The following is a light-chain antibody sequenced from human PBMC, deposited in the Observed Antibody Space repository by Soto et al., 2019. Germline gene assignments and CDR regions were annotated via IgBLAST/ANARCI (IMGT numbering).Light chain of an antibody. J-gene: IGLJ1*01. CDR3: CAYTSSSTYV. Sequence: QSALTQPASVSGSPGQSITISCTGTSSDVGGYYYVSWYQQNPGKAPKLVLYEVSNRPSGVSNRFSGSKSGNTASLTISGLQAEDEADYYCCAYTSSSTYVFGTATKVTVL. CDR2: EVS. CDR1: SSDVGGYYY. V-gene: IGLV2-14*01.